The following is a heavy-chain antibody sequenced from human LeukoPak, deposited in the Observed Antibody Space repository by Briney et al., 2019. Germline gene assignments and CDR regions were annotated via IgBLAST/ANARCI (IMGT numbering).Heavy chain of an antibody. V-gene: IGHV4-4*07. CDR3: ARLRTSSGWYNWFDP. Sequence: SETLSLTCTVSGGSISSYYWSWIRQPAGKGLEWIGRIYTSGSTNYNPSLKSRVTMSVDTSKNQFSLKLSSVTAADTAVYYWARLRTSSGWYNWFDPWGQGTLVTVSS. D-gene: IGHD6-19*01. CDR1: GGSISSYY. J-gene: IGHJ5*02. CDR2: IYTSGST.